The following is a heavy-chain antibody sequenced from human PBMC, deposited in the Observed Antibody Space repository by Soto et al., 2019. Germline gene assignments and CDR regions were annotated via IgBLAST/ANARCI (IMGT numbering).Heavy chain of an antibody. CDR2: IYYSGST. Sequence: PSETLSLTCTVSGGSISSYYWSWIRQPPGKGLEWIGYIYYSGSTNYNPSLKSRVIISVDTSKNQFSLKLSSVTAADTAVYYCARDGYGVPLSWGQGTLVTVSS. CDR1: GGSISSYY. V-gene: IGHV4-59*01. J-gene: IGHJ5*02. CDR3: ARDGYGVPLS. D-gene: IGHD5-12*01.